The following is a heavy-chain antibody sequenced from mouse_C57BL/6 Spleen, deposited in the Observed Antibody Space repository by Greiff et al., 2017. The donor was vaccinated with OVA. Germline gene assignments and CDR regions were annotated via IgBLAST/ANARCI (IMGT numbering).Heavy chain of an antibody. V-gene: IGHV1-4*01. D-gene: IGHD1-1*01. J-gene: IGHJ4*01. CDR3: ARPYYYGSSYDYAMDY. Sequence: VQLQESGADLARPGASVKMSCKASGYTFTSYTMHWVKQRPGQGLEWIGYINPSSGYTKYNQKFKDKATLTADKSSSTAYMQLSSLTSEDSAVYYCARPYYYGSSYDYAMDYWGQGTSVTVSS. CDR1: GYTFTSYT. CDR2: INPSSGYT.